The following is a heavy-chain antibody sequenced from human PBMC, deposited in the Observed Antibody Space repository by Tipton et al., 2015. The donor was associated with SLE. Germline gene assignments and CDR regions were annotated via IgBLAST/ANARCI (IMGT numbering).Heavy chain of an antibody. V-gene: IGHV3-23*01. CDR1: GFTFSSYW. Sequence: GSLRLSCAAFGFTFSSYWMHWVRQAPGKGLVWVSAISGSGGSTYYADSVKGRFTISRDNSKNTLYLQMNSLRAEDTAVYYCARVGRDGWYQGFDYWGQGTLVTVSS. CDR2: ISGSGGST. D-gene: IGHD6-19*01. CDR3: ARVGRDGWYQGFDY. J-gene: IGHJ4*02.